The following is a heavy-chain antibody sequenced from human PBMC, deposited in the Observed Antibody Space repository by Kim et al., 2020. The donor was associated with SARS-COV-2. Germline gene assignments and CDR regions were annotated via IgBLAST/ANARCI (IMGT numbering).Heavy chain of an antibody. CDR2: ISSNNGGT. CDR3: AREESYDLWSFFNL. J-gene: IGHJ4*02. Sequence: ASVKVSCKASGYTFISYDINWVRQAPGQGLEWMGRISSNNGGTIYAQKFEGRVTMTRDTSISTAYVELSRLRPDDTAVYYCAREESYDLWSFFNLWGQGTLVTVST. CDR1: GYTFISYD. D-gene: IGHD3-3*01. V-gene: IGHV1-2*06.